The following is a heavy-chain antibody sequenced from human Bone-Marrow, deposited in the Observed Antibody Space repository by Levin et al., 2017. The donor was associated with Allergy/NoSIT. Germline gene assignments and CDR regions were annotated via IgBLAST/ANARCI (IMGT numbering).Heavy chain of an antibody. D-gene: IGHD1-26*01. V-gene: IGHV1-69*13. J-gene: IGHJ4*02. Sequence: GASVKVSCKASGDTFSRFAISWVRQAPGQGLEWMGGFIAISSMGRNSDSTKSAQKFQGRVTITADESTNTVYMDLSSLTSDDTAIYYCARRGGSSSTGHYFDYWGQGTPVTVSP. CDR2: FIAISSMGRNSDST. CDR1: GDTFSRFA. CDR3: ARRGGSSSTGHYFDY.